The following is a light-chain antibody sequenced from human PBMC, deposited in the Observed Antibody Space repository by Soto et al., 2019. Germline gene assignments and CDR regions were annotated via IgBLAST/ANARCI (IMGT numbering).Light chain of an antibody. CDR1: QSVSSN. J-gene: IGKJ1*01. Sequence: IVVTKSPSTLSVSPGERATLSCRASQSVSSNLAWYQQKPGQAPRLLIYGASTRATGIPARFSGSGSGTEFALTISSLQSEDFAVYNCQQYNNKTSFGHGTKVDIK. CDR3: QQYNNKTS. CDR2: GAS. V-gene: IGKV3-15*01.